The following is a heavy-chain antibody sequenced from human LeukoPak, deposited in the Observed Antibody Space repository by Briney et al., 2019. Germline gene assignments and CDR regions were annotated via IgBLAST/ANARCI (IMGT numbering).Heavy chain of an antibody. CDR2: IYYSGST. Sequence: SETLSLTCTVSGGSISSSSYYWGWIRQPPGKGLEWIGSIYYSGSTYYNPSLKSRVTISVDTSKNQFSLKLSSVTAADTAVYYCASLENYYDSSGYYYPLTQWGQGTLATVSS. J-gene: IGHJ4*02. D-gene: IGHD3-22*01. CDR1: GGSISSSSYY. V-gene: IGHV4-39*07. CDR3: ASLENYYDSSGYYYPLTQ.